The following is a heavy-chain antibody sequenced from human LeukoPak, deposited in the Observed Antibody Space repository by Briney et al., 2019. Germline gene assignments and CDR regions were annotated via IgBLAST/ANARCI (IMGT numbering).Heavy chain of an antibody. Sequence: GGSLRLSCAASGFTFSNYGMHWVRQAPGKGLEWVAFIQYDGSDKYYADSVKGRFTISRDNSKNTLYLQMNSLRAEDTAVYYCAGRSAYYYGSGSYSGFDPWGQGTLVTVSS. CDR3: AGRSAYYYGSGSYSGFDP. D-gene: IGHD3-10*01. CDR2: IQYDGSDK. CDR1: GFTFSNYG. J-gene: IGHJ5*02. V-gene: IGHV3-30*02.